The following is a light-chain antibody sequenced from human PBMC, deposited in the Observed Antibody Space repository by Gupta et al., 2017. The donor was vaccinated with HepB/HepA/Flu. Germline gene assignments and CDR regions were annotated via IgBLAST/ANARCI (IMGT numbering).Light chain of an antibody. J-gene: IGKJ1*01. CDR1: QSLLHSNGYNY. V-gene: IGKV2-28*01. Sequence: DTVMTQSPLSLPVTPGEPASISCRSSQSLLHSNGYNYLDWYLQKPGQSPQVLIYLGSNRASGVPDRFSGSVSGTDFTLKISRVEAEDVGVYYCMQTLHPPWTFGQGTKVEIK. CDR3: MQTLHPPWT. CDR2: LGS.